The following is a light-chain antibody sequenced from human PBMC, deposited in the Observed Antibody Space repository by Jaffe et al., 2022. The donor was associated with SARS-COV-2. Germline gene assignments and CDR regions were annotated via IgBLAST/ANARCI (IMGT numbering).Light chain of an antibody. CDR3: HQYYIAPYT. J-gene: IGKJ2*01. CDR2: WAS. Sequence: DIVMTQSPDSLAVSLGERATINCKSSQSVLYTSNSKNYLAWYQQKPGQPPKLLIYWASTRESGVPERFSGSGSGTDFTLTIGSLQAEDVAVYYCHQYYIAPYTFGQGTNLEIK. CDR1: QSVLYTSNSKNY. V-gene: IGKV4-1*01.